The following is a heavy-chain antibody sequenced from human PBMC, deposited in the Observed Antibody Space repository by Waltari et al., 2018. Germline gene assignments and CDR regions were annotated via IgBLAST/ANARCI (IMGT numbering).Heavy chain of an antibody. CDR2: IWYDGSNK. Sequence: QVQLVESGGGVVQPGRSLRLSCAASGFTFSSYGMHWVRQAPGKGLEWVAVIWYDGSNKYDADSVKGRFTISRDNSKNTLYLQMNSLRAEDTAVYYCAKDTAVAGTGASDYWGQGTLVTVSS. D-gene: IGHD6-19*01. J-gene: IGHJ4*02. V-gene: IGHV3-33*06. CDR3: AKDTAVAGTGASDY. CDR1: GFTFSSYG.